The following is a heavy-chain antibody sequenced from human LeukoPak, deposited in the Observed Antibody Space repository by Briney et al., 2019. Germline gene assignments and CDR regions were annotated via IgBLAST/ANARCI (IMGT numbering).Heavy chain of an antibody. Sequence: GSSVKVSCKASGGTFSSYAISWVRQAPGQGLEWMGGIIPIFGTANYAQKFQGRVTITADESTSTAYMELSSLRSEDTAVYYCAREGWAPAYWYFDLWGRGTLVTVSS. CDR3: AREGWAPAYWYFDL. V-gene: IGHV1-69*01. D-gene: IGHD5-24*01. J-gene: IGHJ2*01. CDR1: GGTFSSYA. CDR2: IIPIFGTA.